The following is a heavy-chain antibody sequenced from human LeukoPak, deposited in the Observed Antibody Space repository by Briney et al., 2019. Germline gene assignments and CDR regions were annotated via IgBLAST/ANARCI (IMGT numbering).Heavy chain of an antibody. V-gene: IGHV3-23*01. D-gene: IGHD3-22*01. CDR1: GFIFNNYG. CDR3: AKGSSGYFADR. Sequence: GGSLRLSCAASGFIFNNYGLIWVRQAPGKGLEWVSAISNDGGGTQYADFVKGRFTISRDNSKNTLFLQMSRLRAEDTALYFCAKGSSGYFADRWGQGTLVTVSS. J-gene: IGHJ5*02. CDR2: ISNDGGGT.